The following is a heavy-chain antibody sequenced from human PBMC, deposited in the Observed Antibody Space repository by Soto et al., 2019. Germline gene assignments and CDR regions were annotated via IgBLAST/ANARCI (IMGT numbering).Heavy chain of an antibody. D-gene: IGHD2-21*01. CDR1: GYTFTSDG. CDR3: ARDAHCGGAPGCRAMDV. V-gene: IGHV1-18*04. Sequence: QVQLVQSGAEVKKPGASVKVSCKASGYTFTSDGVSWVRQAPGQGLEWMGWISGDNGNTNYAQRFRDRVTLTTDTSKSTAYMELRSLRSDDSAVYYCARDAHCGGAPGCRAMDVWGQGTTITVSS. CDR2: ISGDNGNT. J-gene: IGHJ6*02.